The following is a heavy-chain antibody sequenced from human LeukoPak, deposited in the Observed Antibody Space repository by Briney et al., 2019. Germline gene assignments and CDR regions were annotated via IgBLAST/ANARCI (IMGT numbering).Heavy chain of an antibody. CDR2: INRDGGMT. J-gene: IGHJ2*01. Sequence: PGGSLRLSCAASGFTFSSYAMSWVRQAPGKGLVWVSRINRDGGMTYADFVKGRFTISRDNAKSTVYLQMNSLRDEDTGVYYCARANPADFDLWGRGTVVAVSS. D-gene: IGHD1-14*01. V-gene: IGHV3-74*01. CDR1: GFTFSSYA. CDR3: ARANPADFDL.